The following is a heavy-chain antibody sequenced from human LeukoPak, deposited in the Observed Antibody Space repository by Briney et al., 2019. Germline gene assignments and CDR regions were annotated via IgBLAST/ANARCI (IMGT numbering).Heavy chain of an antibody. D-gene: IGHD3-10*01. CDR1: GGSISSYY. V-gene: IGHV4-59*08. CDR3: ARVGTAMVRGVMAYYFDY. J-gene: IGHJ4*02. CDR2: IYYSGST. Sequence: SETLSLTCTVSGGSISSYYWSWIRQPPGKGLEWIGFIYYSGSTNYSPSLKSRVTISVDTSKNQFSLKLTSVTAADTAVYYCARVGTAMVRGVMAYYFDYWGQGTLVTVSS.